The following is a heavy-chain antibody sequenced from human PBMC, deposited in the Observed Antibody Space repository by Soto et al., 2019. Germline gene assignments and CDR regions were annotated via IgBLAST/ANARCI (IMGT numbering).Heavy chain of an antibody. J-gene: IGHJ4*02. CDR3: ARDGYSSSSILPYFDY. CDR1: GFTFSSYG. Sequence: GGSLRLSCAASGFTFSSYGMHWVRQAPGKGLEWVAVIWYDGSNKYYADSVKGRFTISRDNSKNTLYLQMNSLRAEDTAVYYCARDGYSSSSILPYFDYWGQGTLVTVSS. CDR2: IWYDGSNK. D-gene: IGHD6-6*01. V-gene: IGHV3-33*01.